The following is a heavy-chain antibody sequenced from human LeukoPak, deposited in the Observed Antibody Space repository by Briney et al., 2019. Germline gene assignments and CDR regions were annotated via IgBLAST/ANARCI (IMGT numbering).Heavy chain of an antibody. D-gene: IGHD3-9*01. CDR3: ARETYYDILTGYRPGAFDI. CDR2: INHSGST. Sequence: SETLSLTCAVYGGSFSGHYWSWIRQPPGKGLEWIEEINHSGSTNYNPPLKSRVTTSVDTSKNQFSLKLSSVTAADTAVYYCARETYYDILTGYRPGAFDIWGQGTMVTVSS. J-gene: IGHJ3*02. CDR1: GGSFSGHY. V-gene: IGHV4-34*01.